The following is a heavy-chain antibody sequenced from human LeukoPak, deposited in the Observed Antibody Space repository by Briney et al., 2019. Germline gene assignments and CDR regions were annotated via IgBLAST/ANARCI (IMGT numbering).Heavy chain of an antibody. D-gene: IGHD3-10*01. Sequence: PGGSLRLSCAASGFTFSDYAVHWVRQAPGKGLEWVAVISYDGSDKYYADSAKGRFTISRDNSKNTLYLQMNSLRAEDAAIYYCARDLTMARAGTGYFDYWGQGTPVTVSS. J-gene: IGHJ4*02. CDR2: ISYDGSDK. CDR1: GFTFSDYA. CDR3: ARDLTMARAGTGYFDY. V-gene: IGHV3-30-3*01.